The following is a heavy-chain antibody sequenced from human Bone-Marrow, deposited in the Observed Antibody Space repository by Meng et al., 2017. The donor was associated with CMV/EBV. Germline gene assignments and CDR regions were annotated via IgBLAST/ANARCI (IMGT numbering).Heavy chain of an antibody. CDR3: ARDLDPKAFGYYDGMDV. Sequence: GGSLRLSCAASGLTVSSNLMSWVRQAPGKGLEWVSVIYRGGTTFYADSVKGRFTISRDNSKNTLYLQMNTLRAEDTAVYYCARDLDPKAFGYYDGMDVWGQGTTVTGSS. V-gene: IGHV3-53*01. J-gene: IGHJ6*01. CDR1: GLTVSSNL. CDR2: IYRGGTT. D-gene: IGHD3-16*01.